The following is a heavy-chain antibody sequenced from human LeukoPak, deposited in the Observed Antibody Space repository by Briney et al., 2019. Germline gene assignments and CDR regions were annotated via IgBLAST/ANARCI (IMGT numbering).Heavy chain of an antibody. CDR2: ISPDGTNK. CDR1: GFTFSNFV. J-gene: IGHJ4*02. V-gene: IGHV3-30-3*01. Sequence: GGSLSLFCAASGFTFSNFVMHWVRQAPGKGLEWVASISPDGTNKYYAVSVKGRFTVSRDNSKNTLYRQVNSLRADDTAVFYCGREGGNYVYDYWGQRTMVTVSS. D-gene: IGHD4-11*01. CDR3: GREGGNYVYDY.